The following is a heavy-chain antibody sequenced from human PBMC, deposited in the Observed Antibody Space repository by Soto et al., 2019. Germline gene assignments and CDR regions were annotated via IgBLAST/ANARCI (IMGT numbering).Heavy chain of an antibody. J-gene: IGHJ4*02. Sequence: GGSLRLSCAASGFTVSSNFMSWVRQAPGKGLEWVSVIYSGGSTYHADSVKGRFTISRDNSRDTLFLQMNSLTADDTAVYYCAKATTNGGWFNPFDSWGQGALVTVSS. V-gene: IGHV3-53*01. CDR3: AKATTNGGWFNPFDS. CDR1: GFTVSSNF. CDR2: IYSGGST. D-gene: IGHD6-19*01.